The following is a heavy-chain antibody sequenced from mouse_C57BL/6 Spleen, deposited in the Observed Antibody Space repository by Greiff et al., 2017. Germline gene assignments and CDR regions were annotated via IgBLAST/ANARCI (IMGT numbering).Heavy chain of an antibody. CDR1: GFSLTSYG. V-gene: IGHV2-6*03. CDR3: ARSYYDYDDYAMDY. Sequence: VQLQESGPGLVAPSQSLSITCTVSGFSLTSYGVHWVRQPPGKGLEWLVVIWSDGSTTYNSALKSRLSISKDNSKSQVFLKMNSLQTDDTAMYYCARSYYDYDDYAMDYWGQGTSVTSPQ. J-gene: IGHJ4*01. CDR2: IWSDGST. D-gene: IGHD2-4*01.